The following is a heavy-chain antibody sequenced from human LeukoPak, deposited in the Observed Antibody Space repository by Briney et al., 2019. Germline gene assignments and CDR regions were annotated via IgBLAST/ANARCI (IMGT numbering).Heavy chain of an antibody. CDR2: INPNNGGT. Sequence: ASVKVSCKTSGYSFTGHYMHWVRQAPGQGLEWMGWINPNNGGTNYEQNFQGRVTMTRDTSSSTVYMELSSLRSDDTAVYYCAGGFGIFGVVIWDQGTLVTVSS. CDR3: AGGFGIFGVVI. CDR1: GYSFTGHY. V-gene: IGHV1-2*02. J-gene: IGHJ4*02. D-gene: IGHD3-3*01.